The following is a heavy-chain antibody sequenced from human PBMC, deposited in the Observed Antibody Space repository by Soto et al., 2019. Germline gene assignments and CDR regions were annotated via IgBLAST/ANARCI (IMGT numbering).Heavy chain of an antibody. CDR1: GYPYTNSY. CDR2: IHPNTGGT. CDR3: ASDFRTRGWFRQAGNFAMDV. D-gene: IGHD6-19*01. V-gene: IGHV1-2*02. J-gene: IGHJ6*02. Sequence: ASVKVSCKASGYPYTNSYMHWVRQAPGQGLEWMGWIHPNTGGTNYAQKFQGRVTMTRDASVSTVYMELNRLTSDDTAIYFCASDFRTRGWFRQAGNFAMDVWGQGTTVTVSS.